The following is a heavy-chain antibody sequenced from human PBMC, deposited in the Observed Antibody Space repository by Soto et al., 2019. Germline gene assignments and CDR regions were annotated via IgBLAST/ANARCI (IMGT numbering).Heavy chain of an antibody. V-gene: IGHV1-69*01. D-gene: IGHD4-17*01. J-gene: IGHJ2*01. CDR3: DRGAWDAYGDNWFHWYYDL. CDR1: GGTFSSYA. CDR2: IIPIFGTA. Sequence: QVQLVQSGAEVKKPGSSVKVSCKASGGTFSSYAISWVRQAPGQGLEWIGGIIPIFGTANYAQKFQGRVTITADDSTSTAYRELSSVRSEDTAVYCCDRGAWDAYGDNWFHWYYDLWGRGPLVTVSS.